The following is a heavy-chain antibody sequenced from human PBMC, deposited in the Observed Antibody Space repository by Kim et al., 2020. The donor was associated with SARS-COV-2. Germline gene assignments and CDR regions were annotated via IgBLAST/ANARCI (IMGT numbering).Heavy chain of an antibody. CDR2: IWYDGSKT. Sequence: GGSLRLSCEGSGFTFRSYGMNWVRQAPGKGLEWLALIWYDGSKTFYADSVKGRFTISRDNSKDTVFLQMNSLTVDDTAIYYCARDDFVRSCFVSWGHGALVTVSS. D-gene: IGHD3-16*01. CDR1: GFTFRSYG. V-gene: IGHV3-33*01. CDR3: ARDDFVRSCFVS. J-gene: IGHJ4*01.